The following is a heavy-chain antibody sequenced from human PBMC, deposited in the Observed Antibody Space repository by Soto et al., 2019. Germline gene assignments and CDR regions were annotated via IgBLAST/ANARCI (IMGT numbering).Heavy chain of an antibody. Sequence: QVQLVQSGAEVKKPGSSVKVSCKASGGTFSSYTISWVRQAPGQGLEWMGRIIPILGIANYAQKFQGRVTISADKSPSTAYLELSSLRSEDTAVYYCARGLHYDSISLADYWGQGTLVTVSS. D-gene: IGHD3-22*01. V-gene: IGHV1-69*02. CDR1: GGTFSSYT. J-gene: IGHJ4*02. CDR3: ARGLHYDSISLADY. CDR2: IIPILGIA.